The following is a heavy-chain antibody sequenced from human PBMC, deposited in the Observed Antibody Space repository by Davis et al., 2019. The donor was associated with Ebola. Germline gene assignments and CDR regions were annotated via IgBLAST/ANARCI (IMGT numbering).Heavy chain of an antibody. CDR1: GGSISSYY. Sequence: MPSETLSLTCTVSGGSISSYYWSWIRQPPGKGLEWIGYIYYSGSTNYNPSLKSRVTISVGTSKNQFSLKLSSVTAADTAVYYCARDRGSYDWGQGTLVTVSS. J-gene: IGHJ4*02. CDR3: ARDRGSYD. D-gene: IGHD1-26*01. CDR2: IYYSGST. V-gene: IGHV4-59*01.